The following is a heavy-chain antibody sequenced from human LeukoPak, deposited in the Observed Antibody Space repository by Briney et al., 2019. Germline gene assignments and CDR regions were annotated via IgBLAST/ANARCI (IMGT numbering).Heavy chain of an antibody. V-gene: IGHV1-46*01. CDR3: ARDSSGWYPPSDAFDI. CDR1: GYTFTSYY. D-gene: IGHD6-19*01. J-gene: IGHJ3*02. CDR2: INPSGGST. Sequence: GASVKVSCKASGYTFTSYYMHWVRQAPGQGLEWMGTINPSGGSTSYAQKFQGRVTMTRDTSTSTVYMELSSLRSEDTAVYYCARDSSGWYPPSDAFDIWGQGTMVTVSS.